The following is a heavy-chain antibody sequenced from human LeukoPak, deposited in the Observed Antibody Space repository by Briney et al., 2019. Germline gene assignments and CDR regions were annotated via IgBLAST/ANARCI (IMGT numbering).Heavy chain of an antibody. J-gene: IGHJ4*02. CDR2: ISAYNGNT. CDR3: ARAIVVVPAAGAHDY. D-gene: IGHD2-2*01. Sequence: ASVKVSCKASGYTFTSYGISWVRQAPGQGLEWMGWISAYNGNTNYAQKLQGRVTMTTDTSTSTAYMEPRSLRSDDTVVYYCARAIVVVPAAGAHDYWGQGTLVTVSS. V-gene: IGHV1-18*01. CDR1: GYTFTSYG.